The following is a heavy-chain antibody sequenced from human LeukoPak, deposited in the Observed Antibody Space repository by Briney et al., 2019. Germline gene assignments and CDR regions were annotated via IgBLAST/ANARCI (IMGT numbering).Heavy chain of an antibody. CDR1: GYTFTSYD. J-gene: IGHJ6*02. D-gene: IGHD3-9*01. V-gene: IGHV1-8*01. CDR2: MNPNSGNT. CDR3: ARAGGSVYYDILTGYLPYYYYYGMDV. Sequence: ASVKLSCKASGYTFTSYDIDWVRQATGQGLEWMGWMNPNSGNTGYAQKFQGRVTMTRNTSISTAYMELSSLRSEDTAVYYCARAGGSVYYDILTGYLPYYYYYGMDVWGQGTTVTVSS.